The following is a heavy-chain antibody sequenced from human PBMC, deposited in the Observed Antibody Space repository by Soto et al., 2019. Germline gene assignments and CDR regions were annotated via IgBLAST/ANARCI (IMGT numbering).Heavy chain of an antibody. D-gene: IGHD6-13*01. Sequence: VSCQESLSPFTSAYAQWVRLAPGQGLEWMGFINTSDGSTSYPQRFQDRVTITRDTSANTVYMELSSLTSEDTAIYYCARGPLSLYSADFRWGRGTPFT. CDR2: INTSDGST. CDR3: ARGPLSLYSADFR. V-gene: IGHV1-46*01. CDR1: LSPFTSAY. J-gene: IGHJ4*02.